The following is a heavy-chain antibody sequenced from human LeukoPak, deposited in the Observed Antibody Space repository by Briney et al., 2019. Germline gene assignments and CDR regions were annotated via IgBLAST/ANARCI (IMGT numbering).Heavy chain of an antibody. V-gene: IGHV1-2*02. CDR3: ARATLRLDFDY. CDR2: INPNSGGT. D-gene: IGHD3-3*01. Sequence: ASVKVSCKAPGYTFTGYYMHWVRQAPGQGLEWMGWINPNSGGTNYAQKFQGRVTMTRDTSISTAYMELSRLRPDDTAVYYCARATLRLDFDYWGQGTLVTVSS. CDR1: GYTFTGYY. J-gene: IGHJ4*02.